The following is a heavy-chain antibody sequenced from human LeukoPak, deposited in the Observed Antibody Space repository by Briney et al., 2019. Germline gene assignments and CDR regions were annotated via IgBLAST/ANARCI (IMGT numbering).Heavy chain of an antibody. J-gene: IGHJ4*02. CDR3: ARVRETIRLFGRGYYFDY. CDR1: GGSISSYY. Sequence: PSETLSLTCTVSGGSISSYYWSWIRQPPGKGLEWIGYIYYSGSTNYNPSLKSRVTISVDTSKNQFSLKLSSVTAADTAAYYCARVRETIRLFGRGYYFDYWGQGTLVTVSS. D-gene: IGHD3-10*02. V-gene: IGHV4-59*01. CDR2: IYYSGST.